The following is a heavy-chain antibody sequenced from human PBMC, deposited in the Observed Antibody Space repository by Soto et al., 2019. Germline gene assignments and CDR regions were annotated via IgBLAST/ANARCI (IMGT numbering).Heavy chain of an antibody. V-gene: IGHV3-23*01. Sequence: EVQLLESGGGLVQPGGSLRLSCAASGFTFSGYAMSWVRQAPGKGLEWVSAISGSGGSTYYADSVKGRFTISRDNSKNTLYLQMNSLRAEDTAVYYCAKDRYCSGGSCYSIDYWGQGTLVTVSS. J-gene: IGHJ4*02. CDR1: GFTFSGYA. CDR3: AKDRYCSGGSCYSIDY. CDR2: ISGSGGST. D-gene: IGHD2-15*01.